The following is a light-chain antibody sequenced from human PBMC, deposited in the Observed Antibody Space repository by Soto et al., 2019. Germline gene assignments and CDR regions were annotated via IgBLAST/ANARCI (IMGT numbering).Light chain of an antibody. V-gene: IGKV3-11*01. CDR3: QQRYRWPET. J-gene: IGKJ1*01. CDR1: QSVTNF. Sequence: EIVLTQSPGTLSLSPGERATLSCRASQSVTNFLAWYQQKPGQSPSLLIYSASHGAAGIPARFSGSGSGTDFTLAISSLEPEDFAVYYCQQRYRWPETFGQGTKVDIK. CDR2: SAS.